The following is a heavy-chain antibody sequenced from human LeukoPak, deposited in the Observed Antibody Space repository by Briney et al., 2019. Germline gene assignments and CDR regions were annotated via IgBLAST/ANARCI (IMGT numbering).Heavy chain of an antibody. CDR1: GFIFSSYE. Sequence: GGSLRLSCAASGFIFSSYEMNWVRQAPGKGLEWVSYISSSGSPICYADSVKGRFTISRDNAKNSLYLQMNSLRAEDTAVYYCARDLGDYVGYDAFDIWGQGTMVTVSS. CDR3: ARDLGDYVGYDAFDI. D-gene: IGHD4-17*01. CDR2: ISSSGSPI. J-gene: IGHJ3*02. V-gene: IGHV3-48*03.